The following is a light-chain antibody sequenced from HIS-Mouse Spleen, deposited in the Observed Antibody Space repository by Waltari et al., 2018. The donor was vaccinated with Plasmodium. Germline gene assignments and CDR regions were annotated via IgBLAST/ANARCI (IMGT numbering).Light chain of an antibody. V-gene: IGKV3-15*01. Sequence: ELVMTQSLDTLSVSPGERATLSCRASQSVSSNVAWYQQKPGQAPWLLIYGASTRATGIPARFSGSGSWTKFTLTISSLQSEDFAVYYCQQYNNWSFTFGPGTKVDIK. CDR1: QSVSSN. CDR2: GAS. J-gene: IGKJ3*01. CDR3: QQYNNWSFT.